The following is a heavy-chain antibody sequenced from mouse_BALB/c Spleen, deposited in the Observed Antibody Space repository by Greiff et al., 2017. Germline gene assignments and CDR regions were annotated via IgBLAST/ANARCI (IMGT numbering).Heavy chain of an antibody. CDR3: ARSSTSYAMDY. CDR1: GFTFSSFG. V-gene: IGHV5-17*02. D-gene: IGHD1-3*01. CDR2: ISSGSSTI. J-gene: IGHJ4*01. Sequence: DVKLVESGGGLVQPGGSRKLSCAASGFTFSSFGMHWVRQAPEKGLEWVAYISSGSSTIYYADTVKGRFTISRDNPKNTLFLQMTSLRSEDTAMYYCARSSTSYAMDYWGQGTSVTVSS.